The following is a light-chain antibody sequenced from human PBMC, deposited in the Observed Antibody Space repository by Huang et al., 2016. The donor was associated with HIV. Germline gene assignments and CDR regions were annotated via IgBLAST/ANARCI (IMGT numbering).Light chain of an antibody. V-gene: IGKV1-6*01. CDR2: AAS. CDR1: QGIRKD. CDR3: LQDYSYPRT. J-gene: IGKJ1*01. Sequence: AIQMTHSPPSLSASVGDRVTITCRASQGIRKDLGWYQQKPGKAPKLLIDAASSLQSGVPSRFSGGGSGTDFTLTISSLQPEDVATYYCLQDYSYPRTFGRGTKVEIK.